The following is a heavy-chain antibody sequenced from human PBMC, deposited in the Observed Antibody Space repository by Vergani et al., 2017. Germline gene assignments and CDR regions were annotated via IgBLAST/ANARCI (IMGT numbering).Heavy chain of an antibody. CDR3: AKRSSSWYKDFDY. Sequence: VQLQESGPGLVKPSQTLSLTCTVSCGSISSYYWSWIRQPPGKGLEWVSAISGSGGSTYYADSVKGRFTISRDNSKNTLYLQMNSLRAEDTAVYYCAKRSSSWYKDFDYWGQGTLVTVSS. V-gene: IGHV3-23*01. D-gene: IGHD6-13*01. CDR2: ISGSGGST. J-gene: IGHJ4*02. CDR1: CGSISSYY.